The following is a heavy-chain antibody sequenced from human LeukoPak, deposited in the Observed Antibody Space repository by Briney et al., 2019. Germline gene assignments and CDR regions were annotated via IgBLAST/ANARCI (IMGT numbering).Heavy chain of an antibody. CDR3: ARDRGTSSSAGYFVDS. Sequence: GGSLRLSCAASGFTFSAYSMTWVRQAPGKGLEWVAIIWYDGSNTYHSDSVKGRFTISRDNSKNTLFLQMNSLTADDTAVYYCARDRGTSSSAGYFVDSWGQGTLVTVSS. D-gene: IGHD6-6*01. CDR1: GFTFSAYS. V-gene: IGHV3-33*08. J-gene: IGHJ4*02. CDR2: IWYDGSNT.